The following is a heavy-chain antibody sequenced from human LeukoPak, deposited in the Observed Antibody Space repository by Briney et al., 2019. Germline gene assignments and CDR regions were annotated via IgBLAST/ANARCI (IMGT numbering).Heavy chain of an antibody. Sequence: GGSLRLSCAASGFTFNDYYMSWIRQAPGRGLEWLSYINIGGTNTHYADSVKSRFTISRDNAKKSLYLEMNNLRAEDTAVYYCATDGAGFDTWGQGVLVTVSS. J-gene: IGHJ5*02. V-gene: IGHV3-11*01. CDR3: ATDGAGFDT. CDR1: GFTFNDYY. CDR2: INIGGTNT.